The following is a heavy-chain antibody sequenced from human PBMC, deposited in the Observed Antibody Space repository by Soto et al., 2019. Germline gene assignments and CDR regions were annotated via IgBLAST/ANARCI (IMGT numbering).Heavy chain of an antibody. CDR3: ARDRGSSEGGSWFDP. CDR2: IYYSGST. J-gene: IGHJ5*02. Sequence: SSETLSLTCTVSGGSISSYYWSWIRQPPGKGLEWIGYIYYSGSTNYNPSLKSRVTISVDTSKNQFSLKLSSVTAADTAVYYCARDRGSSEGGSWFDPWGQGTLVTVSS. CDR1: GGSISSYY. V-gene: IGHV4-59*01. D-gene: IGHD6-6*01.